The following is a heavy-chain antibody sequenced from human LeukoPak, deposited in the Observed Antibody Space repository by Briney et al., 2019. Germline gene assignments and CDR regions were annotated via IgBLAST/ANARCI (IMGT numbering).Heavy chain of an antibody. J-gene: IGHJ5*02. CDR2: ISSSGSTI. CDR1: GFIFSSYE. CDR3: ARPIAVAGMDP. Sequence: GGSLRLSCAASGFIFSSYEMNWVRQAPGKGLEWVSYISSSGSTIYYADSVKGRFTISRDNAKNSLYLQMNSLRAEDTAVYYCARPIAVAGMDPWGQGTLVTVSS. D-gene: IGHD6-19*01. V-gene: IGHV3-48*03.